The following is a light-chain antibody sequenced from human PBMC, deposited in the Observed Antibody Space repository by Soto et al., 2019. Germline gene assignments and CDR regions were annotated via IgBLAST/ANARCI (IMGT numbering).Light chain of an antibody. CDR1: QSVDIY. CDR2: DTS. CDR3: QQYKDWPPIT. J-gene: IGKJ4*01. V-gene: IGKV3-15*01. Sequence: EIVMTQSPASLSVYPGERATLSCRASQSVDIYLAWYQQRPGQAPRHLIYDTSIRAPGIPATFSGSGSGTEFNLTISSLQSDDVAVYYCQQYKDWPPITFGGGTKVQIK.